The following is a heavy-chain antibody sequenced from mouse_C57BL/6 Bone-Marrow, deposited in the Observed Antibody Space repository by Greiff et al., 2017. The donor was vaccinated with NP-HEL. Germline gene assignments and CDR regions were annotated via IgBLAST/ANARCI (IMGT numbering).Heavy chain of an antibody. CDR1: GYTFTSYW. J-gene: IGHJ1*03. CDR3: ASFWYFDV. CDR2: IDPSDSYT. Sequence: VQLHQPGAELVRPGTSVKLSCKASGYTFTSYWMHWVKQRPGQGLEWIGVIDPSDSYTNYNQKFKGKATLTVDTSSSTAYMQLSSLTSEDSAVYYCASFWYFDVWGTGTTVTVSS. V-gene: IGHV1-59*01.